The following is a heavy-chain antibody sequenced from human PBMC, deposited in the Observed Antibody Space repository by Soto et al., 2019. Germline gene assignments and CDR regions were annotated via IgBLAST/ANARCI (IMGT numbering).Heavy chain of an antibody. CDR2: ISSSSSYT. Sequence: PGGSLRLSCAASGFTFSDYYMSWIRQAPGKGLEWVSYISSSSSYTNYADSVKGRFTISRDNAKSSLYLQMNSLRAEDTAVYYCARDQRPVGATLYYYYGMDVWGQGTTVTVSS. V-gene: IGHV3-11*06. J-gene: IGHJ6*02. CDR1: GFTFSDYY. CDR3: ARDQRPVGATLYYYYGMDV. D-gene: IGHD1-26*01.